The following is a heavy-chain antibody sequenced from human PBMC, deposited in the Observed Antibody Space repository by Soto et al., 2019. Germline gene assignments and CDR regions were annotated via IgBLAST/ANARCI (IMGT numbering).Heavy chain of an antibody. Sequence: GGSLRLSCAASGFTFSSYSMNWVRQAPGKGLEWVSSISSSSSYIYYADSVKGRFTISRDNAKNSLYLQMNSLRAEDTAVYYCAREPNHVWFGELLPNYYYYYMDVWGKGTTVTVSS. D-gene: IGHD3-10*01. J-gene: IGHJ6*03. V-gene: IGHV3-21*01. CDR2: ISSSSSYI. CDR3: AREPNHVWFGELLPNYYYYYMDV. CDR1: GFTFSSYS.